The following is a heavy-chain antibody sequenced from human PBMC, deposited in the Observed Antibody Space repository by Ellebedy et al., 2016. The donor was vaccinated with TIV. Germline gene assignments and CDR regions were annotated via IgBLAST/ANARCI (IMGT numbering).Heavy chain of an antibody. D-gene: IGHD6-25*01. CDR2: INPSGGTT. V-gene: IGHV1-46*04. J-gene: IGHJ4*02. Sequence: AASVTVSCKASGYTFSDYYIEWVRQAPGQGLEWMGIINPSGGTTTYAQKLQGRVTMTRDPSTSTVYMELTSLRSEDTAMYYCARDTGRIAAAGLDFWGQGTLVTVSS. CDR1: GYTFSDYY. CDR3: ARDTGRIAAAGLDF.